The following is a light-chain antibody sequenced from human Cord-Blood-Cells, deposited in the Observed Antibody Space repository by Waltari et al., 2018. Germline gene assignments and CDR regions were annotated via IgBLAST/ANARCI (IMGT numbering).Light chain of an antibody. CDR3: SSYTSNSTYV. V-gene: IGLV2-14*01. J-gene: IGLJ1*01. Sequence: QSALTQPASVSGSPGKSITISCTGTSSDVGGYNYVSWYQQHPGKAPKLMIYDVSNRPSGVSNRFSGSKSGNPASLTISGLQAEDEADYSCSSYTSNSTYVFGTGTKVTVL. CDR2: DVS. CDR1: SSDVGGYNY.